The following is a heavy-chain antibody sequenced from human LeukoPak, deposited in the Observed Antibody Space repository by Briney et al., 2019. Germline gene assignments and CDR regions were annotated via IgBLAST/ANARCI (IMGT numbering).Heavy chain of an antibody. V-gene: IGHV3-23*01. Sequence: GGSLRLSCAAPGFTFNTYAMSWVRQAPGKGLEWVSASGSGGSTFYADSVKGRFTISRDYSKNTLYLQMNSLRAEDTAVYYCANFHCSTTSCHLSGYFQYWGQGTLVTVSS. CDR2: SGSGGST. D-gene: IGHD2-2*01. CDR3: ANFHCSTTSCHLSGYFQY. CDR1: GFTFNTYA. J-gene: IGHJ1*01.